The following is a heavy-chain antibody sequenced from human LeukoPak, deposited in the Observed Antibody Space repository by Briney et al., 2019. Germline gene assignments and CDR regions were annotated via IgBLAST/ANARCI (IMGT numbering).Heavy chain of an antibody. CDR2: IYYSRST. D-gene: IGHD4-17*01. V-gene: IGHV4-59*08. CDR3: ARLPKTYGDDKGY. J-gene: IGHJ4*02. Sequence: SETLSLTCTVSGGSISSYYWSWIRQPPGKGLEWIGYIYYSRSTNYNPSLKSRVTISVDTSKNQFSLKLSSVTAADTAVYYCARLPKTYGDDKGYWGQGTLVTVSS. CDR1: GGSISSYY.